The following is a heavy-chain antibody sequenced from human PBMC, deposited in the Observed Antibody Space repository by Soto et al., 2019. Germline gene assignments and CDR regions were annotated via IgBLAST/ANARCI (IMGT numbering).Heavy chain of an antibody. CDR3: ARDQVFYGSGRNYYYYGMDV. CDR1: GYTFTSYA. D-gene: IGHD3-10*01. CDR2: INAGNGNT. V-gene: IGHV1-3*01. Sequence: ASVKVSCKASGYTFTSYAMHWVRQAPGQRLEWMGWINAGNGNTNYNPSHKSRVTISVDTSKNQFSLKLSSVTAADTAVYYCARDQVFYGSGRNYYYYGMDVWGQGTTVTVSS. J-gene: IGHJ6*02.